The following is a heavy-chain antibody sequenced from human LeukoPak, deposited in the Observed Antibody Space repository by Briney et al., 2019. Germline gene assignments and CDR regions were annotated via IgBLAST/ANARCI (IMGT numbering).Heavy chain of an antibody. CDR3: ARGTGWSYYFDY. V-gene: IGHV4-38-2*01. Sequence: PSETLSLTCAVSGYSISSGYYWGWIRQHPGKGLEWIGSVYHSGSTYYNPSLKSRVTISVDTSKNQFSLKLSSVTAADTAVYYCARGTGWSYYFDYWGQGTLVTVSS. D-gene: IGHD6-19*01. CDR1: GYSISSGYY. J-gene: IGHJ4*02. CDR2: VYHSGST.